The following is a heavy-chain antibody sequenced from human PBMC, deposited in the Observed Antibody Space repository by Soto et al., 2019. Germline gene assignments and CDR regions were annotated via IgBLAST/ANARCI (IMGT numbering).Heavy chain of an antibody. CDR2: INRDGSTT. Sequence: GGSLRLSCAASGFTFSRNWMNWVRQAPGEGLVWVARINRDGSTTTYADSVKGRFTISRDNAKNTLYLQMNNLKAEDTAVYYCTREARVQCTGGRCSVFQDAAFDTWGQGTMVTVSS. V-gene: IGHV3-74*03. J-gene: IGHJ3*02. CDR1: GFTFSRNW. D-gene: IGHD2-8*02. CDR3: TREARVQCTGGRCSVFQDAAFDT.